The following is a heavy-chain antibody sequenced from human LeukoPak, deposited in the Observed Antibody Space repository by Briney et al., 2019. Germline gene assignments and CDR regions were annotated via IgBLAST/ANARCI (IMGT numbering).Heavy chain of an antibody. Sequence: GGSLRLSCGASGFTFSRYAMSWVRQAPGKGLQWVSEIGGSGGAIYHADSVKGRFTISRDNSKNSLYLQMNSLRAEDTAVYYCASSYDFWSGQIDYWGQGTLVTVSS. D-gene: IGHD3-3*01. CDR1: GFTFSRYA. J-gene: IGHJ4*02. CDR2: IGGSGGAI. V-gene: IGHV3-23*01. CDR3: ASSYDFWSGQIDY.